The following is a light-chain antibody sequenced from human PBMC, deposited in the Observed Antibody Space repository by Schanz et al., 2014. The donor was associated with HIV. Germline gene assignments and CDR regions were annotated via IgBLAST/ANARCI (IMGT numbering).Light chain of an antibody. CDR2: QAS. CDR1: QSIGKS. Sequence: DIQMTQSPSSLSASVGDRVTITCRASQSIGKSLAWSQQRPGKAPKLLIYQASTLETGVPSTFSGGGSGTEFTLTISSLQPEDFASYYCQQLNSYPITFGQGTRLEIK. CDR3: QQLNSYPIT. V-gene: IGKV1-5*03. J-gene: IGKJ5*01.